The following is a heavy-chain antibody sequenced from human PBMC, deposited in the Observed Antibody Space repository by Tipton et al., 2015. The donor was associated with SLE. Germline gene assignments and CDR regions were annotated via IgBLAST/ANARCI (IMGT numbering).Heavy chain of an antibody. CDR1: GGSVRAGRFY. J-gene: IGHJ4*02. Sequence: TLSLTCTVSGGSVRAGRFYWSWIRQPPGKGLEWIGEINHSGSTNYNPSLKSRVTISVDTSKNQFSLKLSSVTAADTAVYYCAREGYSGGWDGDFDNWGQGTLVTVSS. CDR2: INHSGST. V-gene: IGHV4-39*07. CDR3: AREGYSGGWDGDFDN. D-gene: IGHD6-19*01.